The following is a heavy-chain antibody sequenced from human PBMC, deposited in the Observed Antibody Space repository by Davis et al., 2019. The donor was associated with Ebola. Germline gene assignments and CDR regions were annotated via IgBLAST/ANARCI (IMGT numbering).Heavy chain of an antibody. CDR2: ISSSGAYT. V-gene: IGHV3-11*06. Sequence: GESLKISCAASTFTLNDYYMHWVRQAPGKGLEWVSYISSSGAYTNYADSVKGRFTISRDDAKNSLHLQMNSLRVEDTAIYYCARGSSGWSFVDTYYFDIWGQGSLVTVSS. J-gene: IGHJ4*02. CDR3: ARGSSGWSFVDTYYFDI. CDR1: TFTLNDYY. D-gene: IGHD6-19*01.